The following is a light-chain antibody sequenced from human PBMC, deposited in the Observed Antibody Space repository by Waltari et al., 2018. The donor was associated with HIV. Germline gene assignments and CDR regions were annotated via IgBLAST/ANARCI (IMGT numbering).Light chain of an antibody. V-gene: IGKV1-5*03. CDR3: QQYNGYPYS. J-gene: IGKJ2*03. CDR1: QSINVW. CDR2: MAS. Sequence: DIQMTQSPSTLSASVGDRVTITCRASQSINVWLAWYQQKAGKAPKVLIYMASSLQSGVPSRFSGSGSGTEFTLTISSLQPDDFATYYCQQYNGYPYSFGQGTKLEIK.